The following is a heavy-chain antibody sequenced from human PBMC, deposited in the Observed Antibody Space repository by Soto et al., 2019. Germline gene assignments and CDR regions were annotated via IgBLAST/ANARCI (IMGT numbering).Heavy chain of an antibody. D-gene: IGHD3-22*01. CDR3: ARDSSGSGEAFDI. CDR1: GFTFSSYG. V-gene: IGHV3-33*01. J-gene: IGHJ3*02. CDR2: IWYDGSNK. Sequence: QVQLVESGGGVVQPGRSLRLSCAASGFTFSSYGMHWVRQAPGKGLEWVAVIWYDGSNKYYADSVKGRFTISRDNSKNTLYLQMNSLRAEDTAAYYCARDSSGSGEAFDIWGQGTMVTVSS.